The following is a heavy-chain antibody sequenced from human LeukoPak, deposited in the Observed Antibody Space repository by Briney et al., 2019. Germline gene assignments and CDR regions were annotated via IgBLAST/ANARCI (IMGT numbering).Heavy chain of an antibody. CDR3: ARGISAAAKNWFDP. CDR1: GGSISSGGYY. Sequence: TLSLTCTVSGGSISSGGYYWSWIRQPAGKGLEWIGRIYTSGSTNYNPSLKSPVTISVDTSKNQFSLKLSSVTAADTAVYYCARGISAAAKNWFDPWGQGTLVTVSS. CDR2: IYTSGST. V-gene: IGHV4-61*02. D-gene: IGHD6-13*01. J-gene: IGHJ5*02.